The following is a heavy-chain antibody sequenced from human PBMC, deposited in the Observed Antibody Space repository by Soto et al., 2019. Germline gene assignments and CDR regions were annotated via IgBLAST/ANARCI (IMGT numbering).Heavy chain of an antibody. CDR3: AKDARAVAGLGVYYFDL. CDR2: ISYDGSNK. D-gene: IGHD6-19*01. J-gene: IGHJ4*02. Sequence: GGSLRLSCAASGFTFSSYAMHWVRQAPGKGLEWVAVISYDGSNKYYADSVKGRFTTSRDNAKNTLYLQMNSLRTEDTAFYYCAKDARAVAGLGVYYFDLWGQGTLVTVSS. V-gene: IGHV3-30-3*01. CDR1: GFTFSSYA.